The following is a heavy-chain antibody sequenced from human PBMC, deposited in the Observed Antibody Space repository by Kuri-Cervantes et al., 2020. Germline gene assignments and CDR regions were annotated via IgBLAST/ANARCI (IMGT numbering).Heavy chain of an antibody. J-gene: IGHJ3*02. CDR1: GFTFSSYD. Sequence: WGSLRLSCAASGFTFSSYDMHWVRQATGKGLEWVSAIGTAGDTYYPGSVKGRFTISRDNSKNTLYLQMNSLRAEDTAVYYCARCLDYYDSSGYYSIDAFDIWGQGTMVTVSS. D-gene: IGHD3-22*01. CDR3: ARCLDYYDSSGYYSIDAFDI. V-gene: IGHV3-13*01. CDR2: IGTAGDT.